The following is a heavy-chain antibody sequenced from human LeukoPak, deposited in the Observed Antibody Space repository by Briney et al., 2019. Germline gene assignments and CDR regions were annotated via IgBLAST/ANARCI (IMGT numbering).Heavy chain of an antibody. CDR2: IYYSGST. D-gene: IGHD3-3*01. CDR1: GGSISSGGYY. Sequence: SETLSLTCTVSGGSISSGGYYWSWIRQHPGKGLEWIGYIYYSGSTYYNPSLKSRVTISVDTSKNQFSLKLTSVTAADTAVYFCARGGGTNDDFWSGYAYSFDYWGQGALVTVSS. V-gene: IGHV4-31*03. J-gene: IGHJ4*02. CDR3: ARGGGTNDDFWSGYAYSFDY.